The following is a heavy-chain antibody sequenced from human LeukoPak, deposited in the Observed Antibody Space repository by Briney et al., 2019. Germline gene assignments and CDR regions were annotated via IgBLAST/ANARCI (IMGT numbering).Heavy chain of an antibody. J-gene: IGHJ4*02. CDR3: ARVARVGGGYGYNSGLFDY. Sequence: PGGSLRLSCAASGFTFSNNAMSWVRQAPGKGLECVSAITGTIATGDPPYYADSVKGRFTISRDNAKNSLYLQMNSLRAEDTAVYYCARVARVGGGYGYNSGLFDYWGQGTLVTVSS. D-gene: IGHD5-24*01. V-gene: IGHV3-23*01. CDR2: ITGTIATGDPP. CDR1: GFTFSNNA.